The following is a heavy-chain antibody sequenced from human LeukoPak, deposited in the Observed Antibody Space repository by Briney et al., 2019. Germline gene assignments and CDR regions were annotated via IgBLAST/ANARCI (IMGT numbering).Heavy chain of an antibody. J-gene: IGHJ3*02. CDR1: GFTFSSYA. V-gene: IGHV3-30-3*01. Sequence: SGGSLRLSCAASGFTFSSYAMHWVRQAPGKGLEWVAVISYDGSNKYYADSVKGRFTISRDNAKNSLYLQMNSLRDEDTAVYYCARDSAYAFDIWGQGTMVTVSS. CDR3: ARDSAYAFDI. CDR2: ISYDGSNK.